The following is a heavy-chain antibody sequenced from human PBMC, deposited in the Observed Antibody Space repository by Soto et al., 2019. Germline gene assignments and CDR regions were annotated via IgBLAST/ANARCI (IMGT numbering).Heavy chain of an antibody. CDR3: AKSGAIFGVVIIGVFDY. Sequence: GGSLRLSCAASGFTFSSYAMSWVRQAPGKGLEWVSAIIGSGGSTYYADSVKGRFTISRDNSKNTLYLQMNSLRAEDTAVYYCAKSGAIFGVVIIGVFDYWGQGTLVTVSS. D-gene: IGHD3-3*01. J-gene: IGHJ4*02. CDR2: IIGSGGST. V-gene: IGHV3-23*01. CDR1: GFTFSSYA.